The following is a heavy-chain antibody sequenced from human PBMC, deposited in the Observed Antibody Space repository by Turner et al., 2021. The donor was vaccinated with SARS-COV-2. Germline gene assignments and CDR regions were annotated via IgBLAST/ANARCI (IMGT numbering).Heavy chain of an antibody. CDR3: AKQQGLYSNPMYYFDY. V-gene: IGHV3-30*18. D-gene: IGHD4-4*01. CDR1: GFTFSSYG. Sequence: QVQLGESGGGVVQPGRPLRHSCAASGFTFSSYGMHWVRQAPGKGLEWVAVTSYDGSNKYYADSVKGRFTISRDNSKNTLYLQMNSLRAEDTAVYYCAKQQGLYSNPMYYFDYWGQGTLVTVSS. J-gene: IGHJ4*02. CDR2: TSYDGSNK.